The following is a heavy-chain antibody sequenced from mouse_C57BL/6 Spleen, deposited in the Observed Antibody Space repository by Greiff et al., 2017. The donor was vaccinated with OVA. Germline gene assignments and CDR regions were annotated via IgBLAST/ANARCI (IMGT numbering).Heavy chain of an antibody. CDR3: TTYDYAAY. V-gene: IGHV14-4*01. Sequence: EVQLQQSGAELVRPGASVKLSCTASGFNIKDDYMHWVKQRPEQGLEWIGWIDPENGDTEYASKFQGKATITADTSSNTAYLQLSSLTSEDTAVYYCTTYDYAAYWGKGTLVTVSA. CDR1: GFNIKDDY. D-gene: IGHD2-4*01. CDR2: IDPENGDT. J-gene: IGHJ3*01.